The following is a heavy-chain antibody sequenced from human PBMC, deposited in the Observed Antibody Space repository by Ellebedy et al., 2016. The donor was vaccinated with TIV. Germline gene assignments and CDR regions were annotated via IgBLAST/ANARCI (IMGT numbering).Heavy chain of an antibody. CDR1: GGTFSSYA. V-gene: IGHV1-69*13. D-gene: IGHD3-3*01. CDR3: AAANFWSGYYMYYFDY. J-gene: IGHJ4*02. CDR2: IIPIFGTA. Sequence: SVKVSXKASGGTFSSYAISWVRQAPGQGLEWMGGIIPIFGTANYAQKFQGRVTITADESTSTAYMELRSLRSDDTAVYYCAAANFWSGYYMYYFDYWGQGTLVTVSS.